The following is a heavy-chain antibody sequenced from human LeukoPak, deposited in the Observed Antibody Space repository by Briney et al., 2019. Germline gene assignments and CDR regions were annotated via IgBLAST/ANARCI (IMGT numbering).Heavy chain of an antibody. Sequence: GGSLRLSCVGSGFTLRSHAMSWVRQAPEKGLEFVSGIYENGGTTYYADSVKGRFSISRDNSKNTLYLQMDSLRGEDTAVYYCAKDFRIGYSAHFDYWGQGALVTVSS. J-gene: IGHJ4*02. V-gene: IGHV3-23*01. CDR3: AKDFRIGYSAHFDY. CDR1: GFTLRSHA. CDR2: IYENGGTT. D-gene: IGHD2-21*01.